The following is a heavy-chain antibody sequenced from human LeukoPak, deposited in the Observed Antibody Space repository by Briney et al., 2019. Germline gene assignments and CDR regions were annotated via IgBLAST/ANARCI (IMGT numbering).Heavy chain of an antibody. V-gene: IGHV3-21*01. D-gene: IGHD2-21*01. Sequence: PGGSLRLSCAASGFTFSSYSMNWVRQAPGKGLEWVSSISSSSSYIYYADSVKGRFTISRGNAKNSLYLQMNSLGAEDTAVYYCARDSYCGGDCYPGPFDYWGQGTLVTVSS. CDR2: ISSSSSYI. CDR1: GFTFSSYS. J-gene: IGHJ4*02. CDR3: ARDSYCGGDCYPGPFDY.